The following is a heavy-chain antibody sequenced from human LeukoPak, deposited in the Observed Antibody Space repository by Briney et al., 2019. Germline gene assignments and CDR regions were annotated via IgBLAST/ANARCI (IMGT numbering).Heavy chain of an antibody. CDR1: GGSVSSGSYY. D-gene: IGHD3-22*01. CDR2: IYYSGNT. CDR3: ARVASGYYPALDY. J-gene: IGHJ4*02. V-gene: IGHV4-30-4*01. Sequence: TSETLSLTCTVSGGSVSSGSYYWSWIRQPPGMRLEWIGYIYYSGNTYYNPSLKSRVTISVDTSKNQFSLTLNSLTVADTAVYYCARVASGYYPALDYWGLGTLVTVSS.